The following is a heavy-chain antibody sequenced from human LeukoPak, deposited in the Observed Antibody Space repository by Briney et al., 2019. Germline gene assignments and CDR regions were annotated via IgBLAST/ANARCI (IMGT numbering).Heavy chain of an antibody. CDR3: AREYYGSGFDP. CDR2: IKQDGSEK. CDR1: GFTVSSNY. J-gene: IGHJ5*02. D-gene: IGHD3-10*01. Sequence: GGSLRLSCAASGFTVSSNYMSWVRQVPGKGLEWVANIKQDGSEKYYVDSVKGRFTISRDNAKNSLYLQMNSLRAEDTAVYYCAREYYGSGFDPWGQGTLVTVSS. V-gene: IGHV3-7*01.